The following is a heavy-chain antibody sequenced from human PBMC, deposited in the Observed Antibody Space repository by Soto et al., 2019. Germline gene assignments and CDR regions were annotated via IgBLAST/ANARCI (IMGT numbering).Heavy chain of an antibody. Sequence: SETLSLTCTVSGDTISDYYWSWIRQPPGKGLEWIGNIYYSGYTNYNPSLKSRVTISVDTSKNQFSLKLRSVTAADTAVYYCARSRKYSSGWYSEFDYWGQGTPVTVSS. CDR2: IYYSGYT. CDR1: GDTISDYY. CDR3: ARSRKYSSGWYSEFDY. V-gene: IGHV4-59*08. D-gene: IGHD6-19*01. J-gene: IGHJ4*02.